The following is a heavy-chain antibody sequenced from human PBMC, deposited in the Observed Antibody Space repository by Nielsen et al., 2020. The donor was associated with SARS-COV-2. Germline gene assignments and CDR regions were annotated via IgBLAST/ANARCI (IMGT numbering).Heavy chain of an antibody. D-gene: IGHD3-3*01. CDR3: TTGLRFLEWSAYYMDV. CDR2: IKSKTDGGTT. V-gene: IGHV3-15*01. Sequence: GESLKISCAASGFTFSNAWMSWVRQAPGKGLEWVGRIKSKTDGGTTDYAAPVKGRFTISRDDSKNTLYLQTNSLKTEDTAVYYCTTGLRFLEWSAYYMDVWGKGTMVTVSS. J-gene: IGHJ6*03. CDR1: GFTFSNAW.